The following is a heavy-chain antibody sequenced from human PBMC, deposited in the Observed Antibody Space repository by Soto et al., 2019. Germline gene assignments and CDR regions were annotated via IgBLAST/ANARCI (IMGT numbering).Heavy chain of an antibody. Sequence: QIQLVQSGAEVKKAGASVKVSCKASGYAFNKHGISWVRQAPGQGLEWMGWISTDSDRADYAQKFQGRLTMTTDTSTTAAYTDLRSLKSDGTAIYFSVRDWDSSSFSCLYSFNIWCQRTMV. J-gene: IGHJ3*02. CDR1: GYAFNKHG. CDR3: VRDWDSSSFSCLYSFNI. V-gene: IGHV1-18*01. CDR2: ISTDSDRA. D-gene: IGHD2-2*01.